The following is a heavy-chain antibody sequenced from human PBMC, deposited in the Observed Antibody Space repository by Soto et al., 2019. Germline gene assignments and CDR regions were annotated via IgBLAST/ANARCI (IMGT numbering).Heavy chain of an antibody. CDR1: GGSISSGGYY. CDR3: ARGLVLEAGIAAAGTGWFDP. D-gene: IGHD6-13*01. V-gene: IGHV4-31*03. Sequence: SEILSLTCTVSGGSISSGGYYWSWIRQHPGKGLEWIGYIYYSGSTYYNPSLKSRVTISVDTSKNQFSLKLSSVTAADTAVYYCARGLVLEAGIAAAGTGWFDPWGQGTLVTVSS. J-gene: IGHJ5*02. CDR2: IYYSGST.